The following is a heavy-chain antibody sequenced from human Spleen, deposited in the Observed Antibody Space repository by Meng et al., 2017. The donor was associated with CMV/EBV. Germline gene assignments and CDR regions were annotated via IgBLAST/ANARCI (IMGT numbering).Heavy chain of an antibody. CDR3: ARDNNWGPDY. Sequence: ASVKVSCKTSGYTFIGYYIHWVRQAPGQGLEWMGWIDPKSGATNYAQKFQGRVTMTRDTSFSTAYMELSSLRSDDTAVYYCARDNNWGPDYWGQGTLVTVSS. CDR2: IDPKSGAT. V-gene: IGHV1-2*02. J-gene: IGHJ4*02. CDR1: GYTFIGYY. D-gene: IGHD7-27*01.